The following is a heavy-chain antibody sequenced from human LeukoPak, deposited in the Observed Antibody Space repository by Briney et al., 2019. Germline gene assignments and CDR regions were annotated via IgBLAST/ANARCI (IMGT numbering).Heavy chain of an antibody. CDR2: IKQDGSEK. Sequence: GGSLRLSCAASGFTFGSYWTSWVRQAPGEGLEWVANIKQDGSEKYYVDSVKGRFTISRDNAENSLSLQMNSLRAEDTAVYYCASAGCDSRSPLPFYYWGQGTLVTVSS. CDR1: GFTFGSYW. J-gene: IGHJ4*02. CDR3: ASAGCDSRSPLPFYY. D-gene: IGHD6-6*01. V-gene: IGHV3-7*03.